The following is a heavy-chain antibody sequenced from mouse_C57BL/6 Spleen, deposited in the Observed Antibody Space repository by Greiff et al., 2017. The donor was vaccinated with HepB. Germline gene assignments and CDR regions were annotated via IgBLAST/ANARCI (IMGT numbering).Heavy chain of an antibody. CDR3: ARQTRWRGYDEYIVY. J-gene: IGHJ2*01. D-gene: IGHD2-2*01. CDR2: ISSGGGYT. V-gene: IGHV5-6*02. Sequence: EVKLEESGGDLVKPGGSLKLPCAASGFTFSSYGMSWVRQTPDKRLEWVATISSGGGYTDYPDSVKGRFTISRDNAKNTLYLQMSSLKSEDTAMYYCARQTRWRGYDEYIVYWGQGTTHTVSS. CDR1: GFTFSSYG.